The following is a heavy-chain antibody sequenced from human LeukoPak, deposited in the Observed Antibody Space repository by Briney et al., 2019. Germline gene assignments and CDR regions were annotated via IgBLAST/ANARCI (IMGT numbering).Heavy chain of an antibody. D-gene: IGHD3-22*01. CDR2: IRSKANSYAT. CDR1: GFTFSGSA. J-gene: IGHJ6*03. CDR3: TSPSITMIVGGYYYYYMDV. V-gene: IGHV3-73*01. Sequence: GGSLRLSCAASGFTFSGSAMHWVRQASGKGLEWVGRIRSKANSYATAYAASVKGRFTISRDDSKNTAYLQMNSLKTEDTAVYYCTSPSITMIVGGYYYYYMDVWGKGTTVTVSS.